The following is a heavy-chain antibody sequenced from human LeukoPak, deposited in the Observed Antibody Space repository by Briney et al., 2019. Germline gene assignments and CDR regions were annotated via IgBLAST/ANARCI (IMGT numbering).Heavy chain of an antibody. CDR1: GFSFTSYW. J-gene: IGHJ4*02. V-gene: IGHV5-51*01. CDR2: IYPGDSDT. Sequence: GESLKISCKGAGFSFTSYWIGWVRQMPGKGMEWMGIIYPGDSDTRYNPSFQGQVTISADKSISTVYLQWSSLKASHTAMYYCARASSGWPLDYWGQGTLVAVTS. D-gene: IGHD6-19*01. CDR3: ARASSGWPLDY.